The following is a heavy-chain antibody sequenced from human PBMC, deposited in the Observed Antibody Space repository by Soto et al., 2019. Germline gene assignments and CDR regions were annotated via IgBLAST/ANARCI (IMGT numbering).Heavy chain of an antibody. CDR3: AKDNDLDRDGPFDY. D-gene: IGHD2-2*03. CDR2: ISWNSGDI. Sequence: EVQLVESGGGSVQPGRSLRLSCAASGFSFDDYSMHWVRQGPGKGLEWVSGISWNSGDIYYADSVKGRFTISRDNAKRSLYLQMNSLRTEDTGLYYCAKDNDLDRDGPFDYWGQGILVTVSS. J-gene: IGHJ4*02. V-gene: IGHV3-9*01. CDR1: GFSFDDYS.